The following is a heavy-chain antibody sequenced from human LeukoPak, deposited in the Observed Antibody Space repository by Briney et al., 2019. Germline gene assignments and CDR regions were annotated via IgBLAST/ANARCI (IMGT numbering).Heavy chain of an antibody. Sequence: GGSLRLSCAASGFTLSSYAMSWVRQAPGKGLEWVSATSSSDAGTYHAESVRGRFTISRDNSKNTLYLQMNSLRAEDTAVYYCARDPYCSGGSCLLNWFDPWGQGTLVTVSS. CDR1: GFTLSSYA. J-gene: IGHJ5*02. V-gene: IGHV3-23*01. CDR3: ARDPYCSGGSCLLNWFDP. CDR2: TSSSDAGT. D-gene: IGHD2-15*01.